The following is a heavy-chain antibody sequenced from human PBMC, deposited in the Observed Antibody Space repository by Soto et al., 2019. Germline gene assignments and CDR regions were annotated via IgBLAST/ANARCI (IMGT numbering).Heavy chain of an antibody. D-gene: IGHD4-17*01. CDR2: IYYSGST. V-gene: IGHV4-39*01. CDR1: GGSISSSSYY. CDR3: ARSYGDSNDAFDI. Sequence: ASETLSLTCTVSGGSISSSSYYWGWIRQPPGKGLEWIGSIYYSGSTYYNPSLKSRVTISVDTSKNQFSLKLSSVTAADTAVYYCARSYGDSNDAFDIWGQGTMVTVSS. J-gene: IGHJ3*02.